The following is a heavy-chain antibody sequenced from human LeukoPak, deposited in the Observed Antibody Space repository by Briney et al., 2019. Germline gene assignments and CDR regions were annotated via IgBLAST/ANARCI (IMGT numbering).Heavy chain of an antibody. CDR2: FDPEDGET. Sequence: ASVKVSCTVSGYTLTELSMHWVRQAPGKGLEWMGGFDPEDGETIYAQKFQGRVTMTEDTSTDTAYMELSSLRSEDTAVYYGATGSGWYPLLDYWGQGTLVTVSS. CDR1: GYTLTELS. D-gene: IGHD6-19*01. J-gene: IGHJ4*02. CDR3: ATGSGWYPLLDY. V-gene: IGHV1-24*01.